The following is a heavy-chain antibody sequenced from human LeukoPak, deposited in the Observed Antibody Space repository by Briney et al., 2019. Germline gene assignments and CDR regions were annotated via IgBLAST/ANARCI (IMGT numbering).Heavy chain of an antibody. CDR1: GYTFTSSG. V-gene: IGHV1-18*01. D-gene: IGHD6-13*01. CDR2: ISAYNGKE. Sequence: APVKVSCKASGYTFTSSGVSRGRQAPGQGLKWMGWISAYNGKENYAQTLQGRVTMTTDTSTSTAYMELRSLKSEDTAVYYCARDVYSRSWYTRTRDDYYYGMDVWGQGTTVTVSS. J-gene: IGHJ6*02. CDR3: ARDVYSRSWYTRTRDDYYYGMDV.